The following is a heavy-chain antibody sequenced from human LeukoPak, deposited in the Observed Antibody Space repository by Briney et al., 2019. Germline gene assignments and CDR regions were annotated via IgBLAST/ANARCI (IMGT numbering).Heavy chain of an antibody. D-gene: IGHD4-23*01. CDR2: IYPRDSDT. Sequence: GESLKISLQGSGFIFSGFLIAWGRQVPGEGVEWIGIIYPRDSDTTYSPSFQGQVTITADKSISTVYLQWNSLKASDTAMYYCARQNYGGNSGALDYWGQGTLVTVSS. J-gene: IGHJ4*02. V-gene: IGHV5-51*01. CDR1: GFIFSGFL. CDR3: ARQNYGGNSGALDY.